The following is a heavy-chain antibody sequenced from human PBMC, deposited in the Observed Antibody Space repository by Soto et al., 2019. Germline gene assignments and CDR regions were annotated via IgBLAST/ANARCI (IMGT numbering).Heavy chain of an antibody. CDR2: MNPNSGNT. D-gene: IGHD4-17*01. CDR3: ARTLYGDNVDY. CDR1: GYTFTSYD. J-gene: IGHJ4*02. Sequence: QVQLVQSGAEVKKPGASAKVSCKASGYTFTSYDINWVRQATGQGLDWMGWMNPNSGNTSYAQKFQGRGIMTRNSAISTAYMELSTPRPEDPAVYYCARTLYGDNVDYLGQGTLVTVSP. V-gene: IGHV1-8*01.